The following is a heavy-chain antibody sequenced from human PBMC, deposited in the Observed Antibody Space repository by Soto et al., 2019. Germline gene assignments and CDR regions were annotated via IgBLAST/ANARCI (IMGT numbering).Heavy chain of an antibody. V-gene: IGHV1-58*01. CDR1: GFTFTSSA. D-gene: IGHD4-4*01. Sequence: SVKVSCKASGFTFTSSAVQWVRQARGQRLEWIGWIVVGSGNTNYAQKSQERVTITRDMSTSTAYMELSSLRSEDTAVYYCAADPTVTLSVVSGMDVWGQGTTVTVSS. CDR2: IVVGSGNT. CDR3: AADPTVTLSVVSGMDV. J-gene: IGHJ6*02.